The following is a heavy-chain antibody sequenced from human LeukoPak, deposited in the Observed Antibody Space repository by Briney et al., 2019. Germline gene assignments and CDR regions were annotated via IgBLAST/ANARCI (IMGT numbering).Heavy chain of an antibody. CDR2: INSDGSST. D-gene: IGHD3-16*02. V-gene: IGHV3-74*01. CDR3: ARVGGQEGVWGSYRYTGDAFDI. CDR1: GFTFSSYW. J-gene: IGHJ3*02. Sequence: GGSLRLSCAASGFTFSSYWMHWVRQAPGKGLVWVSRINSDGSSTSYADSVKGRFTISRDNAKNTLYLQMNSLRAEDTAVYYCARVGGQEGVWGSYRYTGDAFDIWGQGTMVTVSS.